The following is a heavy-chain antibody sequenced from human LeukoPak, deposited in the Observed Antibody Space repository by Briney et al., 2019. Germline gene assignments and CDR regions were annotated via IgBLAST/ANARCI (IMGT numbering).Heavy chain of an antibody. D-gene: IGHD2-15*01. CDR1: GESFSGFY. Sequence: SETLSLTCAVYGESFSGFYWSWIRQPPGKGLEYIGEINHSGSTNYSPSLKSRVTISVDTSKNQFSLKLSSVTAADTAVYYCARGYCSGGSCYSYYYYNYMDVWGKGTTVTVSS. CDR3: ARGYCSGGSCYSYYYYNYMDV. CDR2: INHSGST. V-gene: IGHV4-34*01. J-gene: IGHJ6*03.